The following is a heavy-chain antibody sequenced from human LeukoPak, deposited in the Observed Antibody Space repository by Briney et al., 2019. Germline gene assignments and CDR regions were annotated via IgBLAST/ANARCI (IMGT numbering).Heavy chain of an antibody. CDR1: GFTFSNDW. Sequence: GGSLRLSWAASGFTFSNDWMNWVRQAPGKGLEWVGRIKSTVDGGTTDFAAPVKGRFTVSRDDSENTLYLQMSSLRIEDTALYYCTTGGNVIVAGTRAFDIWGHGTMVTVSS. D-gene: IGHD6-19*01. CDR3: TTGGNVIVAGTRAFDI. J-gene: IGHJ3*02. V-gene: IGHV3-15*07. CDR2: IKSTVDGGTT.